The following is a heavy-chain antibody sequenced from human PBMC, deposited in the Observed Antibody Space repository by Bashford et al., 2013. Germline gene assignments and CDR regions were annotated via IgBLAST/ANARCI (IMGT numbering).Heavy chain of an antibody. V-gene: IGHV1-46*04. CDR2: INPSGGST. Sequence: VASVKVSCKASGYTFTSYYMHWVRQAPGQGLEWMGIINPSGGSTSYAQKLQGRVTMTRDTSTSTVYMELSSLRSEDTAVYYCARDQSIGYYDSSGYYVRGGYDYVGQGTLVTVSS. D-gene: IGHD3-22*01. CDR1: GYTFTSYY. J-gene: IGHJ4*02. CDR3: ARDQSIGYYDSSGYYVRGGYDY.